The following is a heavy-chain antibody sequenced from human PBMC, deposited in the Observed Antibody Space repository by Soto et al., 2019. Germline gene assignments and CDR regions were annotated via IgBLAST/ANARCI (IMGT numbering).Heavy chain of an antibody. J-gene: IGHJ5*02. CDR3: ARSGYSVYDRLWFDP. CDR2: INAGNGNT. Sequence: GASVKVSCKASGYTFTSYTMHWVRQAPGQRLEWMGWINAGNGNTKYSEKFQGRVTITRDTSASTAYMELSSLRSEDTAVYYCARSGYSVYDRLWFDPWGQGTLVTVSS. D-gene: IGHD5-12*01. CDR1: GYTFTSYT. V-gene: IGHV1-3*01.